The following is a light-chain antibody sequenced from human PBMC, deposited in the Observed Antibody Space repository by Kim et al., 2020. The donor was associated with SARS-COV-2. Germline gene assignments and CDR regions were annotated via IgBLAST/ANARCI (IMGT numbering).Light chain of an antibody. CDR2: GAS. J-gene: IGKJ5*01. CDR1: QSVSSSY. Sequence: PGERATVYCRASQSVSSSYLAWYQQKPGQAARLLIYGASSRATGIPDRCSGSGSGTDFTLTISRLEPEDFAVYYCQQYGSSPPITFGQGTRLEIK. CDR3: QQYGSSPPIT. V-gene: IGKV3-20*01.